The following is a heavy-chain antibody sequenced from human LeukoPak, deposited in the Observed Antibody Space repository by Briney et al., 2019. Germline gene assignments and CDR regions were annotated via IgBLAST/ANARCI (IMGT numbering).Heavy chain of an antibody. CDR1: GFTFSRYA. CDR3: AKSGLGSYDYDFDY. CDR2: ISCSVGST. D-gene: IGHD5-12*01. J-gene: IGHJ4*02. V-gene: IGHV3-23*01. Sequence: GGALRLSCAGSGFTFSRYAMSGVGQAPGEGGEGVSSISCSVGSTYYADSVKGRFTLSRDNSKNTLYLQMNCLTAEDTALYYCAKSGLGSYDYDFDYCGQRTLVTVSS.